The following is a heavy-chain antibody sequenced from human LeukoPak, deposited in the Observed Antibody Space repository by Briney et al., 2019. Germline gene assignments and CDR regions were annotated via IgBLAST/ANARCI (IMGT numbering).Heavy chain of an antibody. V-gene: IGHV3-21*01. J-gene: IGHJ5*02. CDR3: ASDFRRNRIQLRFDP. Sequence: TGGSLRLSCAASGFTFSSYSMNWVRQAPGKGLEWVSSISSSSSYIYYADSVKGRFTISRDNAKNSLYLQMNSLRAEDTAVYYCASDFRRNRIQLRFDPWGQGTLVTVSS. D-gene: IGHD5-18*01. CDR1: GFTFSSYS. CDR2: ISSSSSYI.